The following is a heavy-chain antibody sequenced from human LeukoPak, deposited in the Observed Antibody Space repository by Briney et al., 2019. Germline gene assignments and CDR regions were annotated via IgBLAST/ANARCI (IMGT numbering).Heavy chain of an antibody. CDR1: GGSISSSSYY. J-gene: IGHJ4*02. CDR2: IYYSGST. CDR3: ARGRTWSGYYPLDY. V-gene: IGHV4-39*07. Sequence: SETLSLTCTVSGGSISSSSYYWGWIRQPPGKGLEWIGSIYYSGSTYYNPSLKSRVTISVDTSKNQFSLKLSSVTAADTAVYYCARGRTWSGYYPLDYWGQGTLVTVSS. D-gene: IGHD3-3*01.